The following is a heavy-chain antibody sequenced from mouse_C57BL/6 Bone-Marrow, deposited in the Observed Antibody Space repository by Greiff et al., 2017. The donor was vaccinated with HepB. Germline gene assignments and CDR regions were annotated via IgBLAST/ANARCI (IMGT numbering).Heavy chain of an antibody. J-gene: IGHJ2*01. Sequence: QVQLQQSGAELVKPGASVKISCKASGYAFSSYWMNWVKRRPGKGLEWIGQIYPGDGDTNYNGKFKGKATLTADKSSSTAYMQLSSLTSEDSAVYFCARWDYDGFDYWGQGTTLTVSS. V-gene: IGHV1-80*01. CDR1: GYAFSSYW. D-gene: IGHD2-4*01. CDR2: IYPGDGDT. CDR3: ARWDYDGFDY.